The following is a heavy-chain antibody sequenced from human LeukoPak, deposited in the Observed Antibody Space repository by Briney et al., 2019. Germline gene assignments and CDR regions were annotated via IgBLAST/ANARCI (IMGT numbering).Heavy chain of an antibody. CDR3: ARAEWELPQHDAFDI. CDR2: VNPNSGNT. J-gene: IGHJ3*02. V-gene: IGHV1-8*01. CDR1: GYTFTSYD. Sequence: ASVKVSCKASGYTFTSYDINWVRQATGQGLEWMGWVNPNSGNTGYAQKFQGRVTMTRNTSISTAYMELSSLRSDDTAVYYCARAEWELPQHDAFDIWGQGTMVTVSS. D-gene: IGHD1-26*01.